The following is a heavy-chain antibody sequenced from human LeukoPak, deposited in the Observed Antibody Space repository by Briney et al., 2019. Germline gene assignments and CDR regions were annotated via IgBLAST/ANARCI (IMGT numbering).Heavy chain of an antibody. CDR2: MNPNSGNT. Sequence: ASVKVSCKASGYTFTSYDINWVRQATGQGLEWMGWMNPNSGNTGYAQKFQGRVTMTRNTSINTAYMELSSLRSEDTAVYYCARGLAYGGNSYFDYWGQGTLVTVSS. J-gene: IGHJ4*02. D-gene: IGHD4-23*01. CDR3: ARGLAYGGNSYFDY. V-gene: IGHV1-8*01. CDR1: GYTFTSYD.